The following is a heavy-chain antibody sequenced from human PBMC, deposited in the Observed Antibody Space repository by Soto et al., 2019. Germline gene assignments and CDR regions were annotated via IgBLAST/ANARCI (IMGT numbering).Heavy chain of an antibody. D-gene: IGHD5-18*01. J-gene: IGHJ5*02. Sequence: QVQLVQSGAEVKKPGSSVKVSCKASGGTFSSYAISWVRQAPGQGLEWMGGIIPIFGTANYAQKFQGRVTITADKSPSTAYMELSSLRSEDTAVYYCARVWLQLNFWNWFDPWGQGTLVTVSS. CDR2: IIPIFGTA. CDR1: GGTFSSYA. V-gene: IGHV1-69*06. CDR3: ARVWLQLNFWNWFDP.